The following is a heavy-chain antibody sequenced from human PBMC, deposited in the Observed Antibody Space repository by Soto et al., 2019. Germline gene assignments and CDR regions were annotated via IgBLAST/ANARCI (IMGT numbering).Heavy chain of an antibody. CDR2: INAGNGNT. V-gene: IGHV1-3*05. CDR1: GYTFTSYA. J-gene: IGHJ4*02. CDR3: ARGDWWLFDY. D-gene: IGHD2-8*02. Sequence: QVQLVQSGAEEKKPGASVKVSCKASGYTFTSYAIHWVRQAPGQKLEWMGWINAGNGNTKYSQKFQGRVTITRDTSASTAYMELSSLKSEDTAVYYCARGDWWLFDYWGQGTLVTVSS.